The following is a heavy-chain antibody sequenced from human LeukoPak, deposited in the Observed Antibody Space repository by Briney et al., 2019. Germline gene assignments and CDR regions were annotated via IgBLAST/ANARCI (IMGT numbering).Heavy chain of an antibody. CDR1: GFTFSSYW. D-gene: IGHD2-15*01. Sequence: GGSLRLSCTASGFTFSSYWMSWVRQAPGKGLEWVANIKQDESEKYYLDSVKGRFTISRDNAKNSLYLQMHSLRAEDTALYYCARSLGYCSGGSCYSRYFDYWGQGTLVTVSS. V-gene: IGHV3-7*01. J-gene: IGHJ4*02. CDR2: IKQDESEK. CDR3: ARSLGYCSGGSCYSRYFDY.